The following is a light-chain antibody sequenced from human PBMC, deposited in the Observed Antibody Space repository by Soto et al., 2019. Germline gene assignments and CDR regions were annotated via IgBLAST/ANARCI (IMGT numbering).Light chain of an antibody. V-gene: IGLV2-23*02. Sequence: QSALTQPASVSGSPGQSITISCTGTSSDIGSYNLVSWYQQHPGKVPKFMIYEVNKRPSGVSDRFSGSKSGNTASLTISGLQAEDEADYYCCSYAGGRDVFGTGTKLTVL. J-gene: IGLJ1*01. CDR2: EVN. CDR3: CSYAGGRDV. CDR1: SSDIGSYNL.